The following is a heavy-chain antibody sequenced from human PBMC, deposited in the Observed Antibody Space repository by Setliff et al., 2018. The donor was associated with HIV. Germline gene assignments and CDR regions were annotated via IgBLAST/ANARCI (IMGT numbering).Heavy chain of an antibody. D-gene: IGHD6-19*01. Sequence: GASVKVSCKASGYSFTTYDINRARQAPGQGLEWMGWVDPNTGNAGYEQKFQGRVTMTRDTSISTAYMELKNLKSDDTAVYYCARVLDPGIAVATHAFDIWGQGTMVTVSS. J-gene: IGHJ3*02. CDR3: ARVLDPGIAVATHAFDI. V-gene: IGHV1-8*01. CDR1: GYSFTTYD. CDR2: VDPNTGNA.